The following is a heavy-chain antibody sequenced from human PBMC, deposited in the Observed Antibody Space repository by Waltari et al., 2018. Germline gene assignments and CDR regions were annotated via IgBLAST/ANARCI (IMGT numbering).Heavy chain of an antibody. J-gene: IGHJ2*01. V-gene: IGHV3-23*01. Sequence: EEQLLESGGGLVQPGGSLRLSCAASGFKFNSYAMSWVRQSPGMGLEWVSSIRNDGSSTFSADAVKGRFPISRDNSRSTLYLHMDSLRVDDTAVYFCARRGILDWYFDLWGRGTLVSVSS. CDR2: IRNDGSST. CDR3: ARRGILDWYFDL. CDR1: GFKFNSYA. D-gene: IGHD3-3*01.